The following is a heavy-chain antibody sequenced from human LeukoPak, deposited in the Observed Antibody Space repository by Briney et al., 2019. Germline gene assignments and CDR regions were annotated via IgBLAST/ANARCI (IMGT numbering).Heavy chain of an antibody. J-gene: IGHJ4*02. V-gene: IGHV3-11*06. CDR2: ISSSSSYT. CDR3: ARDFGSGSYLDY. D-gene: IGHD3-10*01. CDR1: GFTFSDYY. Sequence: GGSLRLSCAASGFTFSDYYMNWIRQAPGKGLEGVSYISSSSSYTNYADSVEGRFTISRDNAKNSLYLQMNSLRAEDTAVYYCARDFGSGSYLDYWGKGTLVTVSS.